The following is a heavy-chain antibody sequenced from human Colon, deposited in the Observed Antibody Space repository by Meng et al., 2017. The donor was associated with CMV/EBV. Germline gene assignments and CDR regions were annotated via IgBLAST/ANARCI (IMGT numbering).Heavy chain of an antibody. CDR1: GFTFSSFT. V-gene: IGHV3-21*01. CDR3: ARDYSIGTPCYFEY. J-gene: IGHJ4*02. CDR2: VSSDSTYI. D-gene: IGHD3-22*01. Sequence: AYGFTFSSFTMNGVRRAPGKGLEWVASVSSDSTYIYYAGSLKGRFTISRDNAQNSLFLQMSSLRAEDTAIYYCARDYSIGTPCYFEYWGQGTLVTVSS.